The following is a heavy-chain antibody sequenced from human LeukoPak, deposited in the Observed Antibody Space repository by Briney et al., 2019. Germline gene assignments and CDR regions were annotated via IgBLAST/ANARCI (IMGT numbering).Heavy chain of an antibody. J-gene: IGHJ5*02. CDR2: IRYDGSNK. CDR1: GFTFSSYG. Sequence: PGGSLRLSCAASGFTFSSYGMHWVRQAPGKGLEWVAFIRYDGSNKYYADSVKGRFTISRDNSKNTLYLQMNSLRAEDTAVYYCARVDSYSGSYPPSWGQGTLVTVSS. D-gene: IGHD1-26*01. CDR3: ARVDSYSGSYPPS. V-gene: IGHV3-30*02.